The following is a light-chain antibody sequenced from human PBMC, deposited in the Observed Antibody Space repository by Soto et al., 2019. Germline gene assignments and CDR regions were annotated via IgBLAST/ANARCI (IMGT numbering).Light chain of an antibody. CDR2: LNGDGSH. J-gene: IGLJ3*02. CDR3: QTWGTGIQV. Sequence: QSVLTQSPSASASLGASVKLTCTLTSGHSSYAIAWHQQQPEKGPRYFMNLNGDGSHSKGDGIPDRFSGSSSVAERYLTISSLQSEDEADYACQTWGTGIQVFGGGTKLTVL. CDR1: SGHSSYA. V-gene: IGLV4-69*01.